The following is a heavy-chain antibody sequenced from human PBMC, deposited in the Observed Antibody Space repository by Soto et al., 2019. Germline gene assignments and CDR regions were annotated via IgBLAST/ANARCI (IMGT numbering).Heavy chain of an antibody. CDR1: GGSISSYY. J-gene: IGHJ6*02. CDR3: ARDPNYCGGDCHPLDV. CDR2: IYYSGST. V-gene: IGHV4-59*12. D-gene: IGHD2-21*02. Sequence: ETLSLTCTVSGGSISSYYWSWIRQPPGKGLGWIGYIYYSGSTNYNPSLKSRVTISVDTSKNQFSLKLSSVTAADTAVYYCARDPNYCGGDCHPLDVWGQGTTVTVSS.